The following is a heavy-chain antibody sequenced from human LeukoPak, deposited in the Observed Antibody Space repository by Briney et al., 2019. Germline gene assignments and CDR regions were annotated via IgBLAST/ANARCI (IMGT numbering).Heavy chain of an antibody. J-gene: IGHJ6*03. CDR1: GFTFSSYW. CDR3: ARVLSGRGSLYSYYYYMDV. D-gene: IGHD3-16*02. CDR2: IYSGGRT. V-gene: IGHV3-53*01. Sequence: GGSLRLSCAASGFTFSSYWMSWVRQAPGKGLEWVSVIYSGGRTYFADSVKGRFTISRDNSKNTLYLQMNSLRAEDTAVYFCARVLSGRGSLYSYYYYMDVWGKGPRSPSP.